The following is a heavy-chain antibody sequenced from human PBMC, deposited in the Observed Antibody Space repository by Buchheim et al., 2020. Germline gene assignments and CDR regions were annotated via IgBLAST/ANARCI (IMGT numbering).Heavy chain of an antibody. CDR1: GGSISSNYW. Sequence: QVQLQESGPGLVKPSVTLSLTCDVSGGSISSNYWWRWVRQPSGMGLEWIGELYHSGSTNYNPSLKSRVTISVDKSKNQFSLKLTSVTAADTAVYYCARIPYYYYYGLDVWGQGTT. CDR3: ARIPYYYYYGLDV. J-gene: IGHJ6*02. D-gene: IGHD2-21*01. CDR2: LYHSGST. V-gene: IGHV4-4*02.